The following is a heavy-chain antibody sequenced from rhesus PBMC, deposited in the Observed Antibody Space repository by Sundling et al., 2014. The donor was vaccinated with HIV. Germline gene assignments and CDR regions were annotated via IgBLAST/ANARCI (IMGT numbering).Heavy chain of an antibody. CDR1: EFTFSNYD. V-gene: IGHV3-132*01. CDR3: AREKCTSINCYGWSGLDS. D-gene: IGHD2-2*01. Sequence: VEQLVESGGGLVQPGASLRLSCVASEFTFSNYDMHWVRQAPGKGLEWVSAISIGGVPYQPDSVKGRFTISRDNAKSSLYLQMNSLTVEDTAVYYCAREKCTSINCYGWSGLDSWGQGVVVTVSS. CDR2: ISIGGVP. J-gene: IGHJ6*01.